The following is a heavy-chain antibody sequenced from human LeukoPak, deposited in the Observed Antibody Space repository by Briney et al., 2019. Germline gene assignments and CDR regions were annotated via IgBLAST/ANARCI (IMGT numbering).Heavy chain of an antibody. CDR2: IIPIFGTA. CDR1: GGTFSSYA. J-gene: IGHJ5*02. D-gene: IGHD6-6*01. Sequence: SVKVSCKASGGTFSSYAISWVRQAPGQGLEWMGGIIPIFGTANYAQKFQGRVTITADESTSTAYMELSSLKSEDTAVYYCAREYSSSSGWWFDPWGQGTLVTVSS. V-gene: IGHV1-69*13. CDR3: AREYSSSSGWWFDP.